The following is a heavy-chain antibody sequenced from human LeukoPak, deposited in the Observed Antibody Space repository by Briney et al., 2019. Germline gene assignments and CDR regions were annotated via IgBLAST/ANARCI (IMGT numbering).Heavy chain of an antibody. Sequence: ASVKVSCKASGYTFTGHYMHWVRQAPGQGLEWMGWINPNSGVTNYAQKFQGRVTMTRNTSISTAYMELSSLRSEDTAVYYCARGLKRGGGYARLGYWGQGTLVTVSS. CDR3: ARGLKRGGGYARLGY. CDR1: GYTFTGHY. V-gene: IGHV1-2*02. D-gene: IGHD5-12*01. CDR2: INPNSGVT. J-gene: IGHJ4*02.